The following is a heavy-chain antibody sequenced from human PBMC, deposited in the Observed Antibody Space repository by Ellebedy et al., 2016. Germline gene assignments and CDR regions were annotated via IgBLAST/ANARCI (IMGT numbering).Heavy chain of an antibody. Sequence: SETLSLTCAVYGGSFSGYYWSWIRQPPGKGLEWIGEINHSGSTNYNPSLKSRVTISVDTSKNQFSLKLSSVTAADTAVYYCARGMITFGGVIVYYYYGMDVWGQGTTVTVSS. CDR2: INHSGST. J-gene: IGHJ6*02. D-gene: IGHD3-16*02. CDR3: ARGMITFGGVIVYYYYGMDV. CDR1: GGSFSGYY. V-gene: IGHV4-34*01.